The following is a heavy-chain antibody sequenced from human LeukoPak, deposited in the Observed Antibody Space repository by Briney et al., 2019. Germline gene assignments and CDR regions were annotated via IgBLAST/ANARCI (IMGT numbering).Heavy chain of an antibody. V-gene: IGHV4-39*01. J-gene: IGHJ5*02. CDR1: GGSISSSSYY. D-gene: IGHD3-3*01. Sequence: PSETLFLTCTVSGGSISSSSYYWGWIRQPPGKGLEWIGSIYYSGSTYYNPSLKSRVTISVDTSKNQFSLKLSSVTAADTAVYYCARHLYYDFWSGYSHPAWFDPWGQGTLVTVSS. CDR2: IYYSGST. CDR3: ARHLYYDFWSGYSHPAWFDP.